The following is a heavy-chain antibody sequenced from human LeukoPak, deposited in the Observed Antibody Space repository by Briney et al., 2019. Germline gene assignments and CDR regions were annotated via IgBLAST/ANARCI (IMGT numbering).Heavy chain of an antibody. CDR3: ARDHGI. CDR2: INSDGSTT. CDR1: GFTFSIYW. V-gene: IGHV3-74*01. J-gene: IGHJ4*02. Sequence: GGSLRLSCADPGFTFSIYWMHWVRQAPGKGLVWVSHINSDGSTTDYADSVKGRFTISRDNAKNTLYLQMNSLRAEDTAIYFCARDHGIWGQGTLVTVSS.